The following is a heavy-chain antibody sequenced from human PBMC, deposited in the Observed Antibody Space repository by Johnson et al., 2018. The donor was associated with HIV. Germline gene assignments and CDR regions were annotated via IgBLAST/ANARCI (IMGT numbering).Heavy chain of an antibody. CDR3: AREVRAYSSGPDACDL. CDR1: RFTLSNYA. CDR2: TSYDGNNK. D-gene: IGHD6-25*01. V-gene: IGHV3-30*04. Sequence: QLVESGGGVVQPGKSLRLSCAASRFTLSNYAMHWVRQAPGKGLEWVAVTSYDGNNKYYVDSVKGRFTISSDNSKNTLYLQMNSLRPEDTAVYYCAREVRAYSSGPDACDLWGQGTMVSVSS. J-gene: IGHJ3*01.